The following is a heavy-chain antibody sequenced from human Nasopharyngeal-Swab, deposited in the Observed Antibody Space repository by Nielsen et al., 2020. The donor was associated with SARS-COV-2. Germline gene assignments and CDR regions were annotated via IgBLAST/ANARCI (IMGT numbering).Heavy chain of an antibody. CDR3: ARDRYYDILTGSDYYYYGMDV. CDR2: VSAYNGNT. CDR1: GYIFTSYG. Sequence: ASVKVSCKASGYIFTSYGISWGRQAAGEGLGWRGGVSAYNGNTNYAQKLQGRVTMTTDTSTSTASMDLRRLRSDDTAVYYCARDRYYDILTGSDYYYYGMDVWGQGTTVTVSS. V-gene: IGHV1-18*01. D-gene: IGHD3-9*01. J-gene: IGHJ6*02.